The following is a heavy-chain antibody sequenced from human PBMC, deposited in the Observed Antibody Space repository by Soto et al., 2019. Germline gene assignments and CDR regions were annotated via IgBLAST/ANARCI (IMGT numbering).Heavy chain of an antibody. D-gene: IGHD3-16*02. CDR1: GFTVSSNY. V-gene: IGHV3-66*01. CDR3: ARVGPEAADYDYIWGSYRYTGFRHY. J-gene: IGHJ6*01. Sequence: GGSLRLSCAASGFTVSSNYMSWVRQAPGKGLEWVSVIYSGGSTYYADSVKGRFTISRDNSKNTLYLQMNSLRAEDTAVYYCARVGPEAADYDYIWGSYRYTGFRHY. CDR2: IYSGGST.